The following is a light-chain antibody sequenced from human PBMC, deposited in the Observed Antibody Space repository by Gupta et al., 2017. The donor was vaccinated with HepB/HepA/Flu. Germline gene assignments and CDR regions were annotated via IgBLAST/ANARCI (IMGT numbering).Light chain of an antibody. V-gene: IGKV3D-15*03. CDR2: RAS. CDR1: QTVLSN. CDR3: QQNNNWPTWT. Sequence: EIVMTQSPDTLSVSPGERATLSCRASQTVLSNLAWYQHKPGQAPRLLIYRASIRDTGIPDRFTRTAYGQELTLTISIRHSEDFAGYYCQQNNNWPTWTFGPGTXVEIK. J-gene: IGKJ1*01.